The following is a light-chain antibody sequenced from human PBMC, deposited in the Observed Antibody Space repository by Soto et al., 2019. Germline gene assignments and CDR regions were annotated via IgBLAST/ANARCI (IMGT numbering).Light chain of an antibody. V-gene: IGKV1-39*01. J-gene: IGKJ3*01. CDR1: QSINNY. Sequence: DIQMTQSPLSLSAAVGDRVTITCRASQSINNYLNWYQQKPGKAPTLLIYSASSLQTGVPSRFSGSGSGTDFTLTISSLQPEDFATYYCQQSYNTRSSFGPGTKVDFK. CDR3: QQSYNTRSS. CDR2: SAS.